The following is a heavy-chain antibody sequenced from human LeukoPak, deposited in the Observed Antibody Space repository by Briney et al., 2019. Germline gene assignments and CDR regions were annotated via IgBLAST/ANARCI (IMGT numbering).Heavy chain of an antibody. CDR3: ATLPDSGSHFDY. CDR2: IYYSGST. D-gene: IGHD3-3*01. Sequence: SQTLSLTCTVSGGSISSGGYYWSWIRQHPGKGLEWIGYIYYSGSTYYNPSLKSRVTISVDTSKNQFSLNLSSVTAADTAVYYCATLPDSGSHFDYWGQGTLVTVSS. J-gene: IGHJ4*02. V-gene: IGHV4-31*03. CDR1: GGSISSGGYY.